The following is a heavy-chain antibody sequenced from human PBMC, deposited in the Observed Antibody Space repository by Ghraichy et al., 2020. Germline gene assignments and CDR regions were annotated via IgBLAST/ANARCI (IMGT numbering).Heavy chain of an antibody. D-gene: IGHD3-16*01. V-gene: IGHV6-1*01. CDR3: ARGMALWGELYNFDY. Sequence: SQTLSLTCAISGDTVSSNSAAWNWIRQSPSRGLEWLGRTYYRSKWYNEYAVSVKSRITINPDTSKNQFSLQLNSVTPEDTAVYYCARGMALWGELYNFDYWGQGILVTVSS. CDR1: GDTVSSNSAA. J-gene: IGHJ4*02. CDR2: TYYRSKWYN.